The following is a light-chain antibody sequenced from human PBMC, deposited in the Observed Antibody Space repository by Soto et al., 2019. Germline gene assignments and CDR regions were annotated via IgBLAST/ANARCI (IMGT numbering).Light chain of an antibody. CDR2: DAS. CDR3: QQYDDLPPT. J-gene: IGKJ3*01. V-gene: IGKV1-33*01. CDR1: QHISTY. Sequence: DIQMTQSPSSLSASVGDRVTITCQASQHISTYLNWFQQKPGKAPELLIYDASNLVPGVPSRFXXSGSGTXXXXXXXXLQPEDIATYYCQQYDDLPPTFGPGTKVDIK.